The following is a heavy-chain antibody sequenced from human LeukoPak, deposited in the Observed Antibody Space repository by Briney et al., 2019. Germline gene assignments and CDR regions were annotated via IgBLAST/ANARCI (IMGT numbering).Heavy chain of an antibody. J-gene: IGHJ4*02. CDR1: GFTFSSYW. CDR3: ARGGGYYYYDSAFDY. CDR2: INTDESST. Sequence: GGSLRLSCAASGFTFSSYWMHWVRQAPGKGLVWVSRINTDESSTTYADSVKGRFTISRDNARNTLYLQMNSLRAEDTAVYYCARGGGYYYYDSAFDYWGQGTLVTVSS. D-gene: IGHD3-22*01. V-gene: IGHV3-74*01.